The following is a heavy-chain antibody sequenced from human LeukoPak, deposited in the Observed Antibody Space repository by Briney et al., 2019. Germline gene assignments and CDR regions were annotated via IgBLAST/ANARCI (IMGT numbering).Heavy chain of an antibody. V-gene: IGHV3-74*01. CDR1: GFTFNNYW. J-gene: IGHJ4*01. Sequence: GGSLRLSCAASGFTFNNYWIHWVRQVPGKGLVWVSRIDGGGSSTSYADSVKGRFFISRDNTLYLQMNSLRVEDTAVYYCARGPGSSGGAYVGDYWGHGTLVTVSS. CDR3: ARGPGSSGGAYVGDY. D-gene: IGHD3-22*01. CDR2: IDGGGSST.